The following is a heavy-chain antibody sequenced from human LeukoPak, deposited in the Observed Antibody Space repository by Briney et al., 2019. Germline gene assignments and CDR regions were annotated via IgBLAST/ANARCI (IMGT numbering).Heavy chain of an antibody. Sequence: GGSLRLSCAASGFTFSSYWMSWVRQAPGKGLKWVANIKQDGSEKYYVDSVKGRFTISRDNAKNSLYLQMNSLRAGDTAVYYCARWTIAAAGTWYYYYYMDVWGKGTTVTISS. V-gene: IGHV3-7*01. J-gene: IGHJ6*03. CDR1: GFTFSSYW. CDR2: IKQDGSEK. CDR3: ARWTIAAAGTWYYYYYMDV. D-gene: IGHD6-13*01.